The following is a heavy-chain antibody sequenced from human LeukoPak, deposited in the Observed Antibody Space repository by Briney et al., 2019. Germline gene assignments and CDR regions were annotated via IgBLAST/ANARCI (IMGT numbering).Heavy chain of an antibody. J-gene: IGHJ4*02. Sequence: KPGGSLRLSCAASGFTFSDYYMSWIRQAPGKGLEWVSYISSSGSTIYYADSVKGRFTIPRDNAKNSLYLQMNSLRAEDTAVYYCARSRKNSNYLDYWGQGTLVTVSS. V-gene: IGHV3-11*04. D-gene: IGHD4-11*01. CDR1: GFTFSDYY. CDR3: ARSRKNSNYLDY. CDR2: ISSSGSTI.